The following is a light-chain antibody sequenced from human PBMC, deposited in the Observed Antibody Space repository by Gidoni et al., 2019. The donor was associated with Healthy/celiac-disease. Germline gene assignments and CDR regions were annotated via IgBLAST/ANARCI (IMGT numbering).Light chain of an antibody. CDR3: QAWDSSTASYV. CDR2: QYS. J-gene: IGLJ1*01. V-gene: IGLV3-1*01. Sequence: SYELTQPPSVSVSPGQTASITCSGDKLGAKYACWYQQKPGQSPVLVIYQYSKRPSGIPERFSGSNSGNTATLTISGTQAMDEADYYCQAWDSSTASYVFGTGTKVTVL. CDR1: KLGAKY.